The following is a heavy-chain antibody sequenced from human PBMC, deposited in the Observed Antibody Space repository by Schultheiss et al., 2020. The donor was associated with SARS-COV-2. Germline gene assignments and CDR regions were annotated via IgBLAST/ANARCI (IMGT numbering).Heavy chain of an antibody. V-gene: IGHV4-31*03. Sequence: SETLSLTCTVSGCTISSGGYYWSWNRQHPGKGLEWIGYIYYSRSTYNNPSLKSRGTISVDTSKNQFYQKQSSVSAAETAVYCCARHTEYCSGGCSYSFDYWGQGTLVTVSS. D-gene: IGHD2-15*01. CDR3: ARHTEYCSGGCSYSFDY. J-gene: IGHJ4*02. CDR2: IYYSRST. CDR1: GCTISSGGYY.